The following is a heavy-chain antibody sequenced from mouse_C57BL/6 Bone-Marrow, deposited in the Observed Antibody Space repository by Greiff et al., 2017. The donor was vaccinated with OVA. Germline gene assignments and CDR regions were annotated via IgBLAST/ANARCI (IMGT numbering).Heavy chain of an antibody. CDR1: GYTFTSYW. CDR2: IDPSDSYT. CDR3: ASAVFAY. Sequence: VQLQQPGAELVKPGASVKLSCKASGYTFTSYWMQLVKQRPGQGLEWIGEIDPSDSYTNYNQKFKGKATLTVDTSSSTAYMQLSSLTSEDSAVYYCASAVFAYWGQGTLVTVSA. V-gene: IGHV1-50*01. J-gene: IGHJ3*01.